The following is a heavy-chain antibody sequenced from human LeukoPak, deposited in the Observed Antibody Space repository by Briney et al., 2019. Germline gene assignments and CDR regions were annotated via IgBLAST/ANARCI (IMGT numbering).Heavy chain of an antibody. J-gene: IGHJ3*02. CDR2: ISGSGGST. CDR3: AKAVGYFGYDAFDI. CDR1: GFTFSNYW. D-gene: IGHD3-22*01. V-gene: IGHV3-23*01. Sequence: GGSLRLSCAASGFTFSNYWVHWVRQAPGKGLEWVSAISGSGGSTHYADSVKGRFTISRDNSKNTLYLHMNSLRAEDTAVYYCAKAVGYFGYDAFDIWGRGTMVTVSS.